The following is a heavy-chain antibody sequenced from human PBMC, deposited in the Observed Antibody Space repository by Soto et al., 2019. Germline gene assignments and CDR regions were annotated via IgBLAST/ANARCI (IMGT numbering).Heavy chain of an antibody. Sequence: EVQLLESGGGLVQPGGSLRLSCAASGFTFSSYAMSWVRQAPGKGLEWVSAISGSGGSTYYADSVKGRFTISRDNSKNPLYLQMNSLRAEDTAVYYCAKSRELTVAGVYYYYGMDVWGQGTTVTVSS. V-gene: IGHV3-23*01. CDR1: GFTFSSYA. D-gene: IGHD6-19*01. CDR3: AKSRELTVAGVYYYYGMDV. J-gene: IGHJ6*02. CDR2: ISGSGGST.